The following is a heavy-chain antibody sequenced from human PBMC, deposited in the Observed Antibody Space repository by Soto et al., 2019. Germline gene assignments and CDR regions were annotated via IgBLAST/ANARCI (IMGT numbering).Heavy chain of an antibody. Sequence: PSETLSLTCTVSGGSISSGDYYWSWIRQPPGKGLEWIGYIYYSGSTYYNPSLKSRVTISVDTSKNQFSLKLSSVTAADTAVYYCAREVTYYYDSSGSPWGQGTLVTVSS. J-gene: IGHJ5*02. D-gene: IGHD3-22*01. V-gene: IGHV4-30-4*01. CDR1: GGSISSGDYY. CDR2: IYYSGST. CDR3: AREVTYYYDSSGSP.